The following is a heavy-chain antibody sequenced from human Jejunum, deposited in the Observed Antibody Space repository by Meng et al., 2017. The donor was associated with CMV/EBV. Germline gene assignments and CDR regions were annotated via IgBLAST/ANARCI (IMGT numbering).Heavy chain of an antibody. CDR2: ISYDGRDK. Sequence: FSFSTYGMHWVRQAPGKGLEWVAVISYDGRDKDYEDSVKGRFTISRDNSKNTLYLEMNSLRVEDTAMYYCAKDPVGDYTAFGFDFDSWGQGALVTVSS. J-gene: IGHJ4*02. CDR3: AKDPVGDYTAFGFDFDS. CDR1: FSFSTYG. V-gene: IGHV3-30*18. D-gene: IGHD4-11*01.